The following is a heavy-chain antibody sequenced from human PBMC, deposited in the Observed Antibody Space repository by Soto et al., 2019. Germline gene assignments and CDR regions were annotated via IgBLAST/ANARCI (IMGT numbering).Heavy chain of an antibody. D-gene: IGHD6-19*01. CDR1: GDSINSFY. CDR2: TYITGDT. CDR3: AREYTETVDGPTPYYFGY. Sequence: QVQLQESGPGLVKPSETLSLTCSVSGDSINSFYWSWIRHSAGKGLEWIGRTYITGDTNYNPSLQSRVTMSVDTSKNQLSLKLRSVTAADTAFYVCAREYTETVDGPTPYYFGYWGQGTPVTVSS. J-gene: IGHJ4*02. V-gene: IGHV4-4*07.